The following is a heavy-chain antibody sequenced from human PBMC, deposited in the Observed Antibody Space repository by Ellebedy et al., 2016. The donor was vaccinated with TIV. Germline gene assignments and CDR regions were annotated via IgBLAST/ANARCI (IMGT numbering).Heavy chain of an antibody. Sequence: GESLKISXAASGFTFSSYGMHWVRQAPGKGLEWVAVISYDGSNKYYADSVKGRFTISRDNSKNALSLQMNSLRAEDTAVYYCARGGGSFDIWGQGTMVTVSS. V-gene: IGHV3-30*03. D-gene: IGHD3-16*01. CDR3: ARGGGSFDI. CDR1: GFTFSSYG. CDR2: ISYDGSNK. J-gene: IGHJ3*02.